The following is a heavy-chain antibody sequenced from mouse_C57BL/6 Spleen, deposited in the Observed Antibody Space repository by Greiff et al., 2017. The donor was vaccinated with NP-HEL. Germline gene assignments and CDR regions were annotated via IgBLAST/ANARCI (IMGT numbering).Heavy chain of an antibody. CDR1: GFTFSSYA. CDR2: ISDGGSYT. V-gene: IGHV5-4*01. D-gene: IGHD1-1*01. CDR3: ARDEGFITGAMDY. Sequence: EVQRVESGGGLVKPGGSLKLSCAASGFTFSSYAMSWVRQTPEKRLEWVATISDGGSYTYYPDNVKGRFTISRDNAKNNLYLQMSHLKSEDTAMYYCARDEGFITGAMDYWGQGTSVTVSS. J-gene: IGHJ4*01.